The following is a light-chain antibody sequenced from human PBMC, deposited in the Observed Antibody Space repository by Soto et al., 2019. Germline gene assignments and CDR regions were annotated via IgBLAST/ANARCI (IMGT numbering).Light chain of an antibody. CDR3: QQYNDWPPGYT. CDR1: QSVSSN. Sequence: EIVMTQSPATLSVSPGERATLHCRASQSVSSNLGWYQHKPGQAPRLLIYGASTSATGVPARFSGSGSGTDFTLTISGLQSEDFAVYYCQQYNDWPPGYTFGQGTKVEIK. J-gene: IGKJ2*01. CDR2: GAS. V-gene: IGKV3-15*01.